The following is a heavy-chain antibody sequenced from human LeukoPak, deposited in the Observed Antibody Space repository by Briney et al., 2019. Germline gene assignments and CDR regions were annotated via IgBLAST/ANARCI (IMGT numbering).Heavy chain of an antibody. CDR2: INHSGST. CDR3: ARDRRDTDYYYMDV. D-gene: IGHD5-18*01. CDR1: GDSIISSSYY. Sequence: SETLSLTCTVSGDSIISSSYYWDWIRQPPGKGLEWIGEINHSGSTNYNPSLKSRVTISVDTSKNQFSLKLSSVTAADTAVYYCARDRRDTDYYYMDVWGKGTTVTVSS. V-gene: IGHV4-39*07. J-gene: IGHJ6*03.